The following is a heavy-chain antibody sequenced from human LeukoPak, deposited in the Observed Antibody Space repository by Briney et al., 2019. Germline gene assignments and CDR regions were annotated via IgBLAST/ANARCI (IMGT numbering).Heavy chain of an antibody. Sequence: GGSLRLSCAASGFTFSSYGMHWVRQAPGKGLEWVAFIRYDGGNKYYADSVKGRFTISRDNSKNTLYLQMNSLRAEDTAVYYCAKSLYYYYMDVWGKGTTVTVSS. CDR1: GFTFSSYG. J-gene: IGHJ6*03. CDR2: IRYDGGNK. CDR3: AKSLYYYYMDV. V-gene: IGHV3-30*02.